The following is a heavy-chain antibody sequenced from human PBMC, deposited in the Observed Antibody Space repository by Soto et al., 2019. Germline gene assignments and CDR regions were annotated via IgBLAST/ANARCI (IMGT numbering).Heavy chain of an antibody. CDR2: ISAYNGNT. CDR1: GYTFTSYG. Sequence: ASVKVSCKASGYTFTSYGISWVRQAPGQGLEWMGWISAYNGNTNYAQKLQGRVTMTTDTSTSTAYMELRSLRSDDTAVYYCARGFSDSYGDPPPEYFQHWGKGTLVTVSS. J-gene: IGHJ1*01. CDR3: ARGFSDSYGDPPPEYFQH. D-gene: IGHD4-17*01. V-gene: IGHV1-18*01.